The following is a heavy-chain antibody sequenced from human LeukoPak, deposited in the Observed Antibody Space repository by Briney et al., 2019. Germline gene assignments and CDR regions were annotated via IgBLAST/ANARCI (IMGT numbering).Heavy chain of an antibody. J-gene: IGHJ3*02. Sequence: GGSLRLSCAGSGFSFRSFEMNWVRQAPGKGLEWLSYINSGGDAFYYADSVKGRFSISRDNAKNSLYLQMNSLRAEDTAVYYCARDWEYSSGWSAFDIWGQGTMVTVSS. CDR1: GFSFRSFE. V-gene: IGHV3-48*01. CDR2: INSGGDAF. CDR3: ARDWEYSSGWSAFDI. D-gene: IGHD6-19*01.